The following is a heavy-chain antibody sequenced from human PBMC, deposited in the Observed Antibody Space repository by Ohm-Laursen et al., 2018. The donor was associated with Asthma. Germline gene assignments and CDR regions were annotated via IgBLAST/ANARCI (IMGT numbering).Heavy chain of an antibody. CDR1: GFTFSSYG. D-gene: IGHD3-10*01. CDR2: IWYDGSNK. V-gene: IGHV3-33*01. Sequence: SLRLSCAASGFTFSSYGMHWVRQAPGKGLEWVAVIWYDGSNKYYADSVKGRFTISRDNSKNTLYLQMNSLRAEDTAVYYCARSDITMVQGSADYWGQGTLVTVSS. CDR3: ARSDITMVQGSADY. J-gene: IGHJ4*02.